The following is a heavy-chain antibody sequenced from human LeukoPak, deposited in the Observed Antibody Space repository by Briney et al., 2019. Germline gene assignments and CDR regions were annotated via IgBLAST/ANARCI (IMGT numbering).Heavy chain of an antibody. J-gene: IGHJ4*02. CDR1: GYTFTGYY. CDR2: INPNSGGT. Sequence: SVKVPCKASGYTFTGYYMHWVRQAPGQGLEWMGWINPNSGGTNYAQKFQGRVTMTRDTSISTAYMELSRLRSEDTAVYYCARSYSYGSRPFFDYWGQGTLVTVSS. D-gene: IGHD5-18*01. V-gene: IGHV1-2*02. CDR3: ARSYSYGSRPFFDY.